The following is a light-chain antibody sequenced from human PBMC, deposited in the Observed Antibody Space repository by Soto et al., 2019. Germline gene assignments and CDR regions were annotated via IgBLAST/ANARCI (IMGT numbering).Light chain of an antibody. J-gene: IGKJ4*01. CDR1: QSVSSSY. CDR3: QHYLTS. V-gene: IGKV3-20*01. Sequence: EIVLTQSPGTLSLSPGERATLSCRASQSVSSSYLAWYQQKPGQAPRQLIYGASSRATGIPDRFSGSGSGTDFTLTITRLEAEDLAVYYCQHYLTSFGGGTRVEIK. CDR2: GAS.